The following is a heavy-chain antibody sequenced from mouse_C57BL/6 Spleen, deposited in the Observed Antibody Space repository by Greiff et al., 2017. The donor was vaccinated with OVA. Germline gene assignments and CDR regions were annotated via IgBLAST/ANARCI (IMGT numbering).Heavy chain of an antibody. D-gene: IGHD2-10*02. CDR1: GYAFSSYW. J-gene: IGHJ2*01. CDR2: IYPGDGDT. Sequence: VQLVESGAELVKPGASVKISCKASGYAFSSYWMNWVKQRPGKGLEWIGQIYPGDGDTNYNGKFKGKATLTADKSSSTAYMQLSSLTSEDSAVYFCAVWSNYYFDYWGQGTTLTVSS. V-gene: IGHV1-80*01. CDR3: AVWSNYYFDY.